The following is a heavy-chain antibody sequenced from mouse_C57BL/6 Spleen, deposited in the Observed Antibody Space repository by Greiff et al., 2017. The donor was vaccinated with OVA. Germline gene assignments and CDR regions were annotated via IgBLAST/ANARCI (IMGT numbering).Heavy chain of an antibody. CDR3: AIRDGYYGYFDV. D-gene: IGHD2-3*01. Sequence: EVQLQESGGGLVKPGGSLKLSCAASGFTFSDYGMHWVRQAPEKGLEWVAYISSGSSTIYYADTVKGRFTISRDNAKNTLFLQMTSLRSEDTAMYYCAIRDGYYGYFDVWGTGTTVTVSS. CDR2: ISSGSSTI. V-gene: IGHV5-17*01. J-gene: IGHJ1*03. CDR1: GFTFSDYG.